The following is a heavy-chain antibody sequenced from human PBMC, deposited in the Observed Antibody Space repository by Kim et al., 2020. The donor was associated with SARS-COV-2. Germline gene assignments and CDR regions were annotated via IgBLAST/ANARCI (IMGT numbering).Heavy chain of an antibody. CDR3: ARDRAAAGYFDY. Sequence: SETLSLTCTVSGGSISSYYWSWIRQPPGKGLEWIGYIYYSGSTNYNPSLKSRVTISVDTSKNQFSLKLSSVTAADTAVYYCARDRAAAGYFDYWGQGTLVTVSS. CDR2: IYYSGST. V-gene: IGHV4-59*01. CDR1: GGSISSYY. J-gene: IGHJ4*02. D-gene: IGHD6-13*01.